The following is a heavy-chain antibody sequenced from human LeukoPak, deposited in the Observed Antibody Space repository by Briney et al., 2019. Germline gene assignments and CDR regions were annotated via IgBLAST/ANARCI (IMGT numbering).Heavy chain of an antibody. CDR2: FDPEDGET. Sequence: GASVKVSCKVSGYTLTELSMHWVRQAPGKGLEWMGGFDPEDGETIYAQKFQGRVTMTEDTSTDTAYMELSSLRSEDTAVYYCATDRYGDYEVGYGMDVWGQGTTVTVSS. D-gene: IGHD4-17*01. CDR1: GYTLTELS. J-gene: IGHJ6*02. CDR3: ATDRYGDYEVGYGMDV. V-gene: IGHV1-24*01.